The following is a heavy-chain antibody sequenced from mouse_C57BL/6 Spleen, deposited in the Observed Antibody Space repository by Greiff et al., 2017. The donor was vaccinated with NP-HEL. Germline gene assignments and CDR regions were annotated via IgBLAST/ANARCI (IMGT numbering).Heavy chain of an antibody. CDR3: ARWAITTVVATDFDY. D-gene: IGHD1-1*01. CDR1: GYTFTSYW. J-gene: IGHJ2*01. CDR2: IYPGSGST. V-gene: IGHV1-55*01. Sequence: QVQLQQPGAELVKPGASVKMSCKASGYTFTSYWITWVKQRPGQGLEWIGDIYPGSGSTNSNEKFKSKATLTVDTSSSTAYMQLSSLTSEDSAVYYCARWAITTVVATDFDYWGQGTTLTVSS.